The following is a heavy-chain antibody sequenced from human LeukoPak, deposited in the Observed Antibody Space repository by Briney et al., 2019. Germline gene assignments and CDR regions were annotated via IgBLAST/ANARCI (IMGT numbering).Heavy chain of an antibody. CDR1: GYPFRNYD. D-gene: IGHD3-22*01. V-gene: IGHV1-8*01. CDR2: INPHSGKT. J-gene: IGHJ4*02. Sequence: ASVKVSCKTSGYPFRNYDINWVRQATGQGLEWMGWINPHSGKTGYAQKFQGRVTMTTDTSASTAYMELSSLRSEDTAVYYCARTGGYDSSGYRDYWGQGTLVTVSS. CDR3: ARTGGYDSSGYRDY.